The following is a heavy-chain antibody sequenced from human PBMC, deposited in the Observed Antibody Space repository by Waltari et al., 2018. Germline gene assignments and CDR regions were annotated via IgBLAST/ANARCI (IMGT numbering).Heavy chain of an antibody. CDR3: AHRRGVSRYDYVWGSYRPHPGYFDY. CDR1: GFSLSTSGVG. J-gene: IGHJ4*02. V-gene: IGHV2-5*01. Sequence: QITLKESGPTLVKPTQTLTLTCTFSGFSLSTSGVGVGWIRQPPGTALEWLALIYWNDDKRYSPSLKSRLTITKDTSKNQVVLTMTNMDPVDTATYYCAHRRGVSRYDYVWGSYRPHPGYFDYWGQGTLVTVSS. D-gene: IGHD3-16*02. CDR2: IYWNDDK.